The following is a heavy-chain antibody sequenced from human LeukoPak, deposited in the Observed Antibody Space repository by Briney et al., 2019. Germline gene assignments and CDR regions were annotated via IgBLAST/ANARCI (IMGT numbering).Heavy chain of an antibody. D-gene: IGHD6-13*01. V-gene: IGHV3-23*01. CDR1: GFTFSSYA. CDR3: AKRYSSSWELDY. CDR2: ISGSGGST. J-gene: IGHJ4*02. Sequence: PGGSLRLSCAASGFTFSSYAMSWVRQAPGKGLEWVSDISGSGGSTYYADSVKGRFTISRDNSKNTLYLQMNSLRAEDTAVYYCAKRYSSSWELDYWGQGTLVTVSS.